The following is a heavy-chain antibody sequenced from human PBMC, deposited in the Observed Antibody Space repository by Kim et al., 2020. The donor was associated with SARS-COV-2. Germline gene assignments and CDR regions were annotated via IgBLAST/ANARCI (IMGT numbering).Heavy chain of an antibody. CDR3: ARALNFGDFLYNFFAY. D-gene: IGHD4-17*01. J-gene: IGHJ4*02. V-gene: IGHV5-51*01. Sequence: PSFQGRVTISADKSISTAYLQWSSLRASDSAMYYCARALNFGDFLYNFFAYWGQGTLVTVSS.